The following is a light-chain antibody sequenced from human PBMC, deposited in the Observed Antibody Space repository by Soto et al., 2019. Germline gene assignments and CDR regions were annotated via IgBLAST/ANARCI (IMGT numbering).Light chain of an antibody. CDR1: QSISDT. Sequence: EIVMTQSPATLSVSPGERATLSCRASQSISDTLAWYQQKPGQAPRLLIYGASRRATGIPARFSGSGSGTDFTLTISSLQSEDFAVYYCQQYDNWPRTFGQGTKVDIK. V-gene: IGKV3-15*01. CDR2: GAS. J-gene: IGKJ1*01. CDR3: QQYDNWPRT.